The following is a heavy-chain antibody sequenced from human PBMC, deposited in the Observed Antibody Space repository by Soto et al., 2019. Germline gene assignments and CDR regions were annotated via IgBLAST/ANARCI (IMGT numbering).Heavy chain of an antibody. CDR2: IYYSGST. D-gene: IGHD5-18*01. V-gene: IGHV4-59*08. J-gene: IGHJ4*02. CDR3: ARGQDTAMVTAFGY. CDR1: GGSISSYY. Sequence: PSQTLSLTCTVSGGSISSYYWSWIRQPPGKGLEWIGYIYYSGSTNYNPSLKSRVTISVDTSKNQFSLKLSSVTAADTAVYYCARGQDTAMVTAFGYWGQGTLVTVSS.